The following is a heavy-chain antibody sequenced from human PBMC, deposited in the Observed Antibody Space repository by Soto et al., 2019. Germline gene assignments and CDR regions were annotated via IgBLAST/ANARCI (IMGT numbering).Heavy chain of an antibody. J-gene: IGHJ3*01. D-gene: IGHD6-13*01. CDR3: VRVSAADHAFEV. Sequence: HPGGSLRLSCAASGFTFSSYDMQWVRQPTGKGLEWVSGIGTAGDTYYPASVEGRFTISRENAKNSLYLQMNSLRVGDTAVYYCVRVSAADHAFEVWGQGTMVTV. V-gene: IGHV3-13*01. CDR2: IGTAGDT. CDR1: GFTFSSYD.